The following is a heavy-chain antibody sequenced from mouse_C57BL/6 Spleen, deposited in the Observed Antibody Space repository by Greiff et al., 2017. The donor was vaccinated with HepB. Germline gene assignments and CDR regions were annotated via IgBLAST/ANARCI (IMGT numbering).Heavy chain of an antibody. J-gene: IGHJ4*01. Sequence: EVNLVESGGGLVKPGGSLKLSCAASGFTFSSYAMSWVRQTPEKRLEWVATISDGGSYTYYPDNVKGRFTISRDNAKNNLYLQMSHLKSEDTAMYYCAREDYYGSSLYAMDYWGQGTSVTVSS. CDR2: ISDGGSYT. CDR3: AREDYYGSSLYAMDY. CDR1: GFTFSSYA. V-gene: IGHV5-4*01. D-gene: IGHD1-1*01.